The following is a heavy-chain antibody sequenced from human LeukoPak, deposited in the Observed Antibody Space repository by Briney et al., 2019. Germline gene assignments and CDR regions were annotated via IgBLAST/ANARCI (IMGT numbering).Heavy chain of an antibody. CDR1: GFTFSTYW. D-gene: IGHD3-10*01. Sequence: GGSLRLSCAASGFTFSTYWMSWVRQAPGKGLEWVANIKQDGSETYYVDSVKGRFTISRDNAKNSLYLQMNGLSVEDTAVYYCARDRGADRFDCWGQGTLVTVSS. CDR2: IKQDGSET. J-gene: IGHJ4*02. V-gene: IGHV3-7*01. CDR3: ARDRGADRFDC.